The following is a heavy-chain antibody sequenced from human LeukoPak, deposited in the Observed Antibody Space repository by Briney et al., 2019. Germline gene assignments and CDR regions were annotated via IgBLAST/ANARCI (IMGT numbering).Heavy chain of an antibody. V-gene: IGHV3-21*01. Sequence: NPGGSLRLSCAASGFTFSSYSMNWVRQAPGKGLEWVSSISSSSSYIYYADSVKGRFTISRDNAKNSLYLQMNSLRAEDTAVYYCARDLVVGATTDAFDIWGQGTMVTVSS. CDR1: GFTFSSYS. J-gene: IGHJ3*02. D-gene: IGHD1-26*01. CDR3: ARDLVVGATTDAFDI. CDR2: ISSSSSYI.